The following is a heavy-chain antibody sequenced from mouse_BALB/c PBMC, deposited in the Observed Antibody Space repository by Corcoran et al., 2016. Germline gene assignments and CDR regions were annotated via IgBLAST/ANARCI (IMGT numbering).Heavy chain of an antibody. J-gene: IGHJ4*01. CDR1: GYTFTSYV. CDR3: ARLYPGIAMDY. V-gene: IGHV1S136*01. CDR2: INPYNDGT. Sequence: EVELQQSGPELVKPGASVKMSCKASGYTFTSYVMHWVKQKPGQGLEWIGYINPYNDGTKYNEKFKGKATLTSDKSSSTAYMELSSLTSEDSAVYYCARLYPGIAMDYWGQGTSVTVSS.